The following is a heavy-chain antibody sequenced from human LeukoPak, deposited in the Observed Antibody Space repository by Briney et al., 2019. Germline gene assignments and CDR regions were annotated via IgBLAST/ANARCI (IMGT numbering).Heavy chain of an antibody. CDR3: ARDGPDYDYVWGSYRAPPPLDY. CDR2: IWYDGSNK. Sequence: GGSLRLSCAASGFTFSSYGMHWVRQAPGKGLGWVAVIWYDGSNKYYADSVKGRFTISRDNSNNTLYLQMNSLRAEDTAVYYCARDGPDYDYVWGSYRAPPPLDYWGQGTLVTVSS. CDR1: GFTFSSYG. D-gene: IGHD3-16*02. V-gene: IGHV3-33*01. J-gene: IGHJ4*02.